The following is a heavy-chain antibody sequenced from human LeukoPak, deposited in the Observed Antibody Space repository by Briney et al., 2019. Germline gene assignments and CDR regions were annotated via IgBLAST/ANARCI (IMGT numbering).Heavy chain of an antibody. J-gene: IGHJ5*02. CDR3: ARPTARLGWFDP. D-gene: IGHD6-6*01. V-gene: IGHV4-38-2*01. Sequence: GSLRLSCAASGFTFSSYWMSWVRQAPGKGLEWVGSIYHSGSTYHNPSLKSRVTISVDTSKNQFSLKLRSVTAADTAVYYCARPTARLGWFDPWGQGTLVTVSS. CDR2: IYHSGST. CDR1: GFTFSSYW.